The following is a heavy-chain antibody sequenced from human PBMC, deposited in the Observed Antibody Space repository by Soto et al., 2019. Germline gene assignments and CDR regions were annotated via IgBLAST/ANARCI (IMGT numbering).Heavy chain of an antibody. CDR3: TSRFQTSPGGY. V-gene: IGHV3-73*01. CDR2: MKSTASNYAT. Sequence: GGSLRLSHADSGFSFSGSGMHWVRQASGKGLEWVGLMKSTASNYATAYAASVKGRLTISRDDSKNTAYLQIDSLKTEDTAVYYCTSRFQTSPGGYLGQGSLVTVSS. D-gene: IGHD3-3*01. J-gene: IGHJ4*02. CDR1: GFSFSGSG.